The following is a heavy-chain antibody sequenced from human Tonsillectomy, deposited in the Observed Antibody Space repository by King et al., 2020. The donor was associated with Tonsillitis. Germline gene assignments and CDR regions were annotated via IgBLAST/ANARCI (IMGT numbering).Heavy chain of an antibody. CDR1: GYIFTDYY. V-gene: IGHV1-2*02. CDR3: ARVMRKGGAFDI. Sequence: QLVQSGAEVKNPGASLRVSCKASGYIFTDYYMHWVRQAPGQGLEWMGFVNPSSGGTNYEQKFQGRVTMTRDTSISTAYMELSRLRSDDTAVYYCARVMRKGGAFDIWGHGTMVTVSS. CDR2: VNPSSGGT. D-gene: IGHD2-15*01. J-gene: IGHJ3*02.